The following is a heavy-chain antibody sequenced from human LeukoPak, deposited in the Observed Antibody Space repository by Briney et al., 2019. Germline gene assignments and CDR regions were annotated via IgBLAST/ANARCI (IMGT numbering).Heavy chain of an antibody. V-gene: IGHV3-23*01. CDR3: ANPIAAAGTPY. CDR1: GFTFSSYG. Sequence: GGSLRLSCAASGFTFSSYGMHWVRQAPGKGLEWVSTISDTAGRTYYADSVKGRFTISRDNSKNTLYLQMNGLRADDTAVYYCANPIAAAGTPYWGQGTLVTVSS. D-gene: IGHD6-13*01. J-gene: IGHJ4*02. CDR2: ISDTAGRT.